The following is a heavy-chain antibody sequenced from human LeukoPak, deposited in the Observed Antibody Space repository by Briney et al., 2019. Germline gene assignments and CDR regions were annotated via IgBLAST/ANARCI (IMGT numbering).Heavy chain of an antibody. CDR3: ARPRAFSYGQMYYFDY. J-gene: IGHJ4*02. CDR2: IDPNTGGT. Sequence: ASVKVSCKASGYTFTYYYIHWVRQAPGQGLEWMGWIDPNTGGTNFAQKFQGRVTMTRDTSITTAYMELSRLRFADTAVYYCARPRAFSYGQMYYFDYWGQGALVTVSS. D-gene: IGHD5-18*01. CDR1: GYTFTYYY. V-gene: IGHV1-2*02.